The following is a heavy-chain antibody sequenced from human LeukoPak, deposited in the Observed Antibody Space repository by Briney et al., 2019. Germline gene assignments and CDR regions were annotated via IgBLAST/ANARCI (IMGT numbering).Heavy chain of an antibody. D-gene: IGHD3-10*01. CDR3: ATFFPLYGSESYYNDDAFDI. Sequence: KPSETLSLTCTVSGGSVSSGGYYWNWIRQPPGKGLEWIGHIRYSGGTNYNPSLTSRVTISVDTSNNQFSLKLTSVTAADTAVYYCATFFPLYGSESYYNDDAFDIWGQGTMVTVSS. J-gene: IGHJ3*02. V-gene: IGHV4-61*08. CDR1: GGSVSSGGYY. CDR2: IRYSGGT.